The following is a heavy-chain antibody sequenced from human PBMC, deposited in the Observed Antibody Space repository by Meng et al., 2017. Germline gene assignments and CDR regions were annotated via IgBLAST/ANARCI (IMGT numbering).Heavy chain of an antibody. CDR2: IIPIFGTA. D-gene: IGHD2-8*01. V-gene: IGHV1-69*01. Sequence: QVMAVHAGTEGNKPGSAVKVSCKASGGTLSSYAISWVRQAPGQGLEWMGGIIPIFGTANYAQKFQGRVTITADESTSTAYMELSSLRSEDTAVYYCASPYCTNGVCSPEYWGQGTLVTVSS. J-gene: IGHJ4*02. CDR3: ASPYCTNGVCSPEY. CDR1: GGTLSSYA.